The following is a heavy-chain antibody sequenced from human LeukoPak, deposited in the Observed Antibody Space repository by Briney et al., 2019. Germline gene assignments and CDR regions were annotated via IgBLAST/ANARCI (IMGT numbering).Heavy chain of an antibody. D-gene: IGHD4-17*01. CDR3: ARGGSTYGDYVSH. CDR1: GGSISSSSYY. J-gene: IGHJ4*02. Sequence: SETLSLTCTVSGGSISSSSYYWGWIRQPPGKGLEWIESIYYSGSTYYNLSLKSRVTISADTYKNQFCLKLGSVTAPDKAVYYCARGGSTYGDYVSHWRQGTLVTVSS. CDR2: IYYSGST. V-gene: IGHV4-39*07.